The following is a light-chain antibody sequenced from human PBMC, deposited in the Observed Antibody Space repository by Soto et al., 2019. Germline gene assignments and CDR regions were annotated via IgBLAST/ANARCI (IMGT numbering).Light chain of an antibody. V-gene: IGKV1-39*01. CDR2: TAS. Sequence: DIQMTQSPSYLSASVGDRVTITCRASQSISTYVNWYQQKPGKVPKFLIYTASKLQSGVPSRFSGSGSGTDFTLTISSLEPEDFATYYCQQNFGSPYTFGQGTKLEIK. CDR3: QQNFGSPYT. J-gene: IGKJ2*01. CDR1: QSISTY.